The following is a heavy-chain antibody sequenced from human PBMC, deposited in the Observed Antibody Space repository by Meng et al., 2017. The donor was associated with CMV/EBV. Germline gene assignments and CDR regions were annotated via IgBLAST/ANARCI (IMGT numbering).Heavy chain of an antibody. CDR1: GFSLITSGVG. J-gene: IGHJ4*02. CDR3: AHRSNFYGSGSRSFDY. Sequence: SGPTLVKPTQTLTLTCTFSGFSLITSGVGVGWIRQPPGKALEWHAVIYWNGDKRYRPSLESRLSITRDTSKNQVVLTMTNMDPVDTATYYCAHRSNFYGSGSRSFDYWGQGTLVTVSS. V-gene: IGHV2-5*01. D-gene: IGHD3-10*01. CDR2: IYWNGDK.